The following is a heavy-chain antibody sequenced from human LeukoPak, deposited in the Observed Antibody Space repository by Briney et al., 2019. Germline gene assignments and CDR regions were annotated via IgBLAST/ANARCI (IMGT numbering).Heavy chain of an antibody. CDR3: ARGVGATHFDC. CDR1: GFAFSGYS. J-gene: IGHJ4*02. CDR2: ISTTSTSI. V-gene: IGHV3-21*06. D-gene: IGHD1-26*01. Sequence: GGSLRLSCAASGFAFSGYSMNWVRQAPGRGPEWVSLISTTSTSIYYADSVRGRFTISRDNAENSLYLQMNSLRAEDTAVYYCARGVGATHFDCWGQGTLVTVST.